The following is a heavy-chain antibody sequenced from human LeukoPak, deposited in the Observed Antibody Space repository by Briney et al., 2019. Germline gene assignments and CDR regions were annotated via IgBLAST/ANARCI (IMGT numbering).Heavy chain of an antibody. D-gene: IGHD6-19*01. CDR3: AKDHEQWLVRYYFDY. Sequence: PGGSLRLSCAASGFTFSSYGMHWVRQAPGEGLEWVAVIWYDGSNKYYADSVKGRFTISRDNSKNTLYLQMNSLRAEDTAVYYCAKDHEQWLVRYYFDYWGQGTLVTVSS. CDR1: GFTFSSYG. J-gene: IGHJ4*02. V-gene: IGHV3-33*06. CDR2: IWYDGSNK.